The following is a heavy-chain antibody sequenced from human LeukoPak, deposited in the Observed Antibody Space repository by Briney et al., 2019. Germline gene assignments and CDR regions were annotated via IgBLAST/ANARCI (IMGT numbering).Heavy chain of an antibody. Sequence: GGSLRLSCAASGFTFSSCSMNWVHQAPGKGLEWVSYISSSSSTIYYADSVKGRFTISRDNAKNSLYLQMNGLRAEDTAVYYCARDPGHVSGSYIRDYWGQGTLVTVSS. D-gene: IGHD1-26*01. V-gene: IGHV3-48*01. CDR3: ARDPGHVSGSYIRDY. CDR1: GFTFSSCS. J-gene: IGHJ4*02. CDR2: ISSSSSTI.